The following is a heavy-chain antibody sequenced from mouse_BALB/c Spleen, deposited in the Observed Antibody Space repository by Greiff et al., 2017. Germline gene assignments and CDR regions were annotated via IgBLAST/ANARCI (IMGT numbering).Heavy chain of an antibody. CDR3: AREEYGNYVAMDY. J-gene: IGHJ4*01. CDR1: GFTFSDYY. Sequence: VQLKESGGGLVKPGGSLKLSCAASGFTFSDYYMYWVRQTPEKRLEWVATISDGGSYTYYPDSVKGRFTISRDNPKNTLFLQMTSLRSEDTAMYFCAREEYGNYVAMDYWGQGTAVTVSS. CDR2: ISDGGSYT. V-gene: IGHV5-4*02. D-gene: IGHD2-10*02.